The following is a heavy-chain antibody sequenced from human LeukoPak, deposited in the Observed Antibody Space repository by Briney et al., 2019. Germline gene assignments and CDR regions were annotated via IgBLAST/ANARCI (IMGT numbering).Heavy chain of an antibody. D-gene: IGHD3-10*01. CDR2: INHSGST. V-gene: IGHV4-34*01. CDR3: ARALRGYYMDV. J-gene: IGHJ6*03. CDR1: GGSISSYY. Sequence: SETLSLTCTVSGGSISSYYWSWIRQPPGKGLEWIGEINHSGSTNYNPSLKSRVTISLDTSKNQFSLKLSSVTAADTAVYHCARALRGYYMDVWGKGTTVTVSS.